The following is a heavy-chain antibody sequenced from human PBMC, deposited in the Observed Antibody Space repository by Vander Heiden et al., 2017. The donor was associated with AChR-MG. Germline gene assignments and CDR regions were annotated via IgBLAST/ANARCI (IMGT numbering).Heavy chain of an antibody. CDR2: IYYSGST. D-gene: IGHD3-10*01. V-gene: IGHV4-31*03. CDR1: GGSMSSGGYY. J-gene: IGHJ5*02. Sequence: QVQLQESGPGLVKPSQTLSLTCTVSGGSMSSGGYYWSWIRQHPGKGLEWIGYIYYSGSTYYNPSLKSRVTISVDTSKNQFSLKLSSVTAADTAVYYCARDGVRRGGSGRLRLNWFDPWGQGTLVTVSS. CDR3: ARDGVRRGGSGRLRLNWFDP.